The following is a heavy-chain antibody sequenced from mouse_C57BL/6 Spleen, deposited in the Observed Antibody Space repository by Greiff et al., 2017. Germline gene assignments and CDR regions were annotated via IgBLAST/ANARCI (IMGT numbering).Heavy chain of an antibody. CDR2: IDPSDSET. Sequence: QVSPPPPFSYLFIPFSSVKLSCKASGYTFTSYWMHWVKQRPIQGLEWIGNIDPSDSETHYNQKFKDKATLTVDKSSSTAYMQLSSLTSEDSAVYYCARGGTTVDYAMDYWGQGTSVTVSS. J-gene: IGHJ4*01. CDR1: GYTFTSYW. CDR3: ARGGTTVDYAMDY. D-gene: IGHD1-1*01. V-gene: IGHV1-52*01.